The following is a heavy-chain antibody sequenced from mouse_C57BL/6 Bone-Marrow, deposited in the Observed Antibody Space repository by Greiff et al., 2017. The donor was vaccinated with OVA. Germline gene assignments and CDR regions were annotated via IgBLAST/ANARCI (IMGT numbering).Heavy chain of an antibody. V-gene: IGHV1-50*01. D-gene: IGHD2-14*01. Sequence: QVQLQQPGAELVKPGASVKLSCKASGYTFTSYWMQWVKQRPGQGLEWIGEIDPSDSYTNYNQKFKGKATLTVDTSSSTAYMQLSSLTSEDSAVYCCARSGVPSDYWGQGTTLTVSS. CDR3: ARSGVPSDY. J-gene: IGHJ2*01. CDR2: IDPSDSYT. CDR1: GYTFTSYW.